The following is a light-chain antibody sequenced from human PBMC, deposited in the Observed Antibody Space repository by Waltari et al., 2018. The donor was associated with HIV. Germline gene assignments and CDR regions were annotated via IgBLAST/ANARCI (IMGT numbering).Light chain of an antibody. CDR1: TSDIGGYNH. V-gene: IGLV2-14*01. J-gene: IGLJ2*01. CDR3: SSYTSSSTVV. Sequence: QSAPTQPASVSGSPGQSITISCTGTTSDIGGYNHVSWYQQHPDKSPKLVIYEVSNRPSGVSNGLSGSKSGNPASLTISGLQAEDEADYYCSSYTSSSTVVFGGGTKLTVL. CDR2: EVS.